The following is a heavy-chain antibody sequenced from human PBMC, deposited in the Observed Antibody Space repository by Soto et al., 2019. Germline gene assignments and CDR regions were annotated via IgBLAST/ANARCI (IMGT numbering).Heavy chain of an antibody. V-gene: IGHV1-8*01. J-gene: IGHJ4*02. CDR2: MNPNSGNT. D-gene: IGHD6-19*01. CDR3: ARERSSGWYVDY. CDR1: GYTFTSYD. Sequence: QVQLVQSGAEVKKPGASVKVSCKASGYTFTSYDINWVRQATGQGLEWMGWMNPNSGNTGYAQKFQGRVTTTRNTSISTAYMELSSLRSEDTAVYSCARERSSGWYVDYWGQGTLVTVSS.